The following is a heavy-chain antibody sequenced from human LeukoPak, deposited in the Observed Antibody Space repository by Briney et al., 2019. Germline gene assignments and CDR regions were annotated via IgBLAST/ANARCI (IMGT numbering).Heavy chain of an antibody. V-gene: IGHV3-7*03. Sequence: SGGSLRLSCTASGFTFSTYWMSWVRQAPGKGLEWVANIKQDGSEKYYVDSVKGRFTISRDNSKNTLYLQMNSLRAEDTAVYYCAKGTRSYGYYWGQGTLVTVSS. CDR3: AKGTRSYGYY. J-gene: IGHJ4*02. CDR2: IKQDGSEK. CDR1: GFTFSTYW. D-gene: IGHD5-18*01.